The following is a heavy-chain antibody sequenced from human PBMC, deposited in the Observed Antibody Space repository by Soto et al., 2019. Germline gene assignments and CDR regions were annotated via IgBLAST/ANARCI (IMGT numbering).Heavy chain of an antibody. V-gene: IGHV4-34*01. CDR3: ARGNSSGPLYYFDT. J-gene: IGHJ4*02. Sequence: SETLSLTCVVYNGSFSDYFWNCIRHPPGKWLEWIGEIKESGFATYNPSLKRRVTMSVDTANNQFSPKVTSVTAADAAVYYCARGNSSGPLYYFDTWGQGDLVTVSS. CDR1: NGSFSDYF. D-gene: IGHD6-19*01. CDR2: IKESGFA.